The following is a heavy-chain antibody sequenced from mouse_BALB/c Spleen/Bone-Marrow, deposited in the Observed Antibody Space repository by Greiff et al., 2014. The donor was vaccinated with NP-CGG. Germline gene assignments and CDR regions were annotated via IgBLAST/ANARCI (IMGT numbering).Heavy chain of an antibody. Sequence: VQLQQPGGGLVQPGGSRKLSCAASGFTFSSFGMHWVRQAPEKGLEWVAYISSVSSTIYYADTVKGRFTISRDNPKNTLFLQMTSLRSEDTAMYYCTRGGNWGDFDYWGQGTTLTVSS. D-gene: IGHD4-1*01. V-gene: IGHV5-17*02. CDR1: GFTFSSFG. J-gene: IGHJ2*01. CDR2: ISSVSSTI. CDR3: TRGGNWGDFDY.